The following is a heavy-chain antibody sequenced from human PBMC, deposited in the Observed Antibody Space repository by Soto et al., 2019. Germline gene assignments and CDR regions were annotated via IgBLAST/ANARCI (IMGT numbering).Heavy chain of an antibody. D-gene: IGHD2-15*01. CDR1: GFTFSSYD. J-gene: IGHJ6*02. V-gene: IGHV3-13*01. CDR2: IGTAGDT. Sequence: EVQLVESGGGLVQPGGSLRLSCAASGFTFSSYDMHWVRQATGKGLEWVSAIGTAGDTYYPGSVKGRFTISRENAKNSLYLKMNSLRAGDTAVYYCARAGCSGGRCYSLLRYYYYGMDVWGQGTTVTVSS. CDR3: ARAGCSGGRCYSLLRYYYYGMDV.